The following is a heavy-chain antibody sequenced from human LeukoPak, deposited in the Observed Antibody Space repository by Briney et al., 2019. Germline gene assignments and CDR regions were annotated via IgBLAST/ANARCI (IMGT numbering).Heavy chain of an antibody. D-gene: IGHD5-12*01. V-gene: IGHV1-2*02. CDR3: ATSGYSDSGYFDC. Sequence: ASVKVSCKASGYTFTGYYMHWVRQAPGQGLEWMGWLNPNSGGTNYARKLQGRVTMTRDTSISTAYMELNGLRSDDTAVYYCATSGYSDSGYFDCWGQGTLVTVSS. J-gene: IGHJ4*02. CDR2: LNPNSGGT. CDR1: GYTFTGYY.